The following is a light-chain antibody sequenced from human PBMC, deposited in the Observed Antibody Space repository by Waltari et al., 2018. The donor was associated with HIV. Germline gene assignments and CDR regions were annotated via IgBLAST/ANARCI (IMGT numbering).Light chain of an antibody. CDR3: SSHAGSKVV. J-gene: IGLJ2*01. V-gene: IGLV2-8*01. CDR1: SSDVGGYNY. Sequence: QSALTQPPSASGSPGQSVTLSCTGPSSDVGGYNYVSWHQQPPGKAPNLMIYDVIKSPSGVPDRFSGSKSGNTASLTVSGLQPEDEADYYCSSHAGSKVVFGGGTRLTVL. CDR2: DVI.